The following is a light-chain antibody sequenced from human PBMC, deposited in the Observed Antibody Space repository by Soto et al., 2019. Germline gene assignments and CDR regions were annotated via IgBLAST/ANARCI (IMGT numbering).Light chain of an antibody. V-gene: IGKV3-20*01. CDR2: GAS. CDR1: QSVSNNY. Sequence: EIVLTQSPGTLSLSPGERATLSFRASQSVSNNYLAWYQQKPGQAPRLLIYGASNRATGIPDRFSGSGSGTDFTLTISRLEPEDFAVYYCQQYGSSGTFGQGTKVDMK. J-gene: IGKJ1*01. CDR3: QQYGSSGT.